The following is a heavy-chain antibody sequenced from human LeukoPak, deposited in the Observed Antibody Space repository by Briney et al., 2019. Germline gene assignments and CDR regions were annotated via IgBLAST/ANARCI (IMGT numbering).Heavy chain of an antibody. J-gene: IGHJ3*02. Sequence: VASVKVSCKASGYTFSDSYMHWVRQAPGQGLEWVGWINPNSGGTNYAQKFQGRVTMTRDTSISTAYMELSRLRVDDTAVYYCARGFGNWHDAFDIWGQGAMVTVSS. D-gene: IGHD1-1*01. CDR3: ARGFGNWHDAFDI. CDR2: INPNSGGT. CDR1: GYTFSDSY. V-gene: IGHV1-2*02.